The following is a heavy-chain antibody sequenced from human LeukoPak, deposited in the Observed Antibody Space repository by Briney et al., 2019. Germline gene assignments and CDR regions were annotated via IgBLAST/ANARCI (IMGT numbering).Heavy chain of an antibody. CDR3: ARDPTTVTTGALGY. Sequence: GGSLRLSCAASGFTFRSYGMHWVRQAPGKGLEWVAVMWYDGRKKDYADSVKGRFIISRDNSKNTVYLQMNSLRADDTAVYYCARDPTTVTTGALGYWGQGTLVTVSS. V-gene: IGHV3-33*01. J-gene: IGHJ4*01. CDR2: MWYDGRKK. D-gene: IGHD4-17*01. CDR1: GFTFRSYG.